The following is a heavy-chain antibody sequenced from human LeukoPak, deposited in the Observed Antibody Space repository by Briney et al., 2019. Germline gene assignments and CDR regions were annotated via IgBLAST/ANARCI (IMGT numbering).Heavy chain of an antibody. J-gene: IGHJ6*04. CDR3: AKTTIFQDYYYGMDV. CDR2: IIPIFGTA. D-gene: IGHD3-9*01. V-gene: IGHV1-69*13. Sequence: ASVKVSCKASGGTFSSYAISWVRQAPGQGLEWMGRIIPIFGTANYAQKFQGRVTITADESTSTAYMELSSLRSEDTAVYYCAKTTIFQDYYYGMDVWGKGTTVTVSS. CDR1: GGTFSSYA.